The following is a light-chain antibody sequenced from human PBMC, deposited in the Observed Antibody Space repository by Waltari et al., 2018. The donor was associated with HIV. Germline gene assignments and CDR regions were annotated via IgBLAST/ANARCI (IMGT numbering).Light chain of an antibody. Sequence: QSVLTQPPSASGTLGPRVTIPCPGTNSNVGSKSVYCYQQVPGTAPKQLIYSNDQRRSGVPDRFSASESGASASLSISGLRSEDEADYYCVAWDDSLSGFAFGTGTKVTVL. CDR1: NSNVGSKS. J-gene: IGLJ1*01. CDR3: VAWDDSLSGFA. CDR2: SND. V-gene: IGLV1-47*02.